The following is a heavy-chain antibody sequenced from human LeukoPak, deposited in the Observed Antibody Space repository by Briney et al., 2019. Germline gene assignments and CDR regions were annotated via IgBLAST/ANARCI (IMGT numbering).Heavy chain of an antibody. CDR3: ARGNHYYDSSGYIRRDYYFDY. J-gene: IGHJ4*02. CDR1: GGSFSGYY. D-gene: IGHD3-22*01. CDR2: INHSGST. V-gene: IGHV4-34*01. Sequence: SETLSLTCAVYGGSFSGYYWSWIRQPPGKGLEWIGEINHSGSTNYNLSLKSRVTISVDTSKNQFSLKLSSVTAADTAVYYCARGNHYYDSSGYIRRDYYFDYWGQGTLVTVSS.